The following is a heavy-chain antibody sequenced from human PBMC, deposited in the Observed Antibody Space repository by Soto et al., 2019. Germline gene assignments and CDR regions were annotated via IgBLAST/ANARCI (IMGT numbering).Heavy chain of an antibody. V-gene: IGHV1-18*01. Sequence: ASVKVSCKASGYTFTSYGISWVRQAPGQGLEWMGWISAYNGNTNYAQKLQGRVTMTTDTSTSTAYMELRSLRSDDTAVYYCARAVPPCTNGVCYTSYFDYWGQGTLVTVSP. CDR1: GYTFTSYG. CDR3: ARAVPPCTNGVCYTSYFDY. D-gene: IGHD2-8*01. J-gene: IGHJ4*02. CDR2: ISAYNGNT.